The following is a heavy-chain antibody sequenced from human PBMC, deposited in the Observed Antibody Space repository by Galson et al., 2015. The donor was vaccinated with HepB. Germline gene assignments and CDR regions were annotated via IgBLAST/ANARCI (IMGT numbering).Heavy chain of an antibody. J-gene: IGHJ4*02. Sequence: QSGAEVKKPGESLKISCKGSGYNFSSYWIGWVRQMPGKGLEWMGIIYPGDSDTRYSQSFQGQVTISVDKSITTAYLQWRSLKASDTAMYYCARATAGPLEGDYWGQGTLVPISS. CDR2: IYPGDSDT. CDR1: GYNFSSYW. CDR3: ARATAGPLEGDY. V-gene: IGHV5-51*01. D-gene: IGHD6-13*01.